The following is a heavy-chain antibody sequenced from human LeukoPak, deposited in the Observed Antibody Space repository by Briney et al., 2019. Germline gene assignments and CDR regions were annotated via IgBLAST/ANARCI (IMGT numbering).Heavy chain of an antibody. V-gene: IGHV1-18*01. D-gene: IGHD3-3*01. CDR3: ARVKIFGVAISNWFDP. CDR2: ISAYNGDT. Sequence: ASVKVSCKASGYTFTSYTIMWVRQAPGQGLEWMGWISAYNGDTYYAQKFQGRATMTTDTSTSTAYMELRSLRSDDTAVYYCARVKIFGVAISNWFDPWGRGTLVTVSS. CDR1: GYTFTSYT. J-gene: IGHJ5*02.